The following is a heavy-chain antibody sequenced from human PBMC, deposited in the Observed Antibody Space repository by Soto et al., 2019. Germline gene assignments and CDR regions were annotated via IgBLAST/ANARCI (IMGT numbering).Heavy chain of an antibody. D-gene: IGHD6-13*01. CDR3: AKAPKGNYYYGMDV. Sequence: EVLLLESGGGLVQPGGSLRLSCAASGFTFSSYAMSWVRQAPGKGLEWVSGISGSGGNTYYADSVKGRFTSSRDNSQKTLYLQMNSLRAEDTAVYYCAKAPKGNYYYGMDVWGQGTTVTVSS. J-gene: IGHJ6*02. CDR2: ISGSGGNT. CDR1: GFTFSSYA. V-gene: IGHV3-23*01.